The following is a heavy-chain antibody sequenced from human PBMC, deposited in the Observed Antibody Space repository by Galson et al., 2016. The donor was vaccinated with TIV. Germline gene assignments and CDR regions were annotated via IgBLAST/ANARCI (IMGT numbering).Heavy chain of an antibody. Sequence: SVKVSCKASGYTFSTYYMHWVRQAPGQGLEWVGVIDPSSGGTTYAQKFQGRVTMTRDTSTSTVYMDLSSLTSDDTALFYCAVWANTYYFALWGQGTLITVSS. D-gene: IGHD2-8*01. CDR3: AVWANTYYFAL. J-gene: IGHJ4*02. CDR1: GYTFSTYY. CDR2: IDPSSGGT. V-gene: IGHV1-46*01.